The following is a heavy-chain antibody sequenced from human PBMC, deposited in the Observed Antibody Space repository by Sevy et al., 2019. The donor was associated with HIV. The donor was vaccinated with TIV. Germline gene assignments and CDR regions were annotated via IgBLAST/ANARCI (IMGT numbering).Heavy chain of an antibody. D-gene: IGHD1-26*01. V-gene: IGHV4-61*02. CDR3: ARDGIRRDYYHGMDV. Sequence: SETLSLTCTVSGDSISSGNHWWSWIRQPAGKGLEWIGRIYTSGRTIYNPVLRSRVTMSVDRSTNQFFLTLNSVTAADTAVYYCARDGIRRDYYHGMDVWGQGTTVTVSS. CDR2: IYTSGRT. J-gene: IGHJ6*02. CDR1: GDSISSGNHW.